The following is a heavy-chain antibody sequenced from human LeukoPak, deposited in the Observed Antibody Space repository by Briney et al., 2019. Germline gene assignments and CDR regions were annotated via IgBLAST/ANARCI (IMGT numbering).Heavy chain of an antibody. J-gene: IGHJ4*02. D-gene: IGHD1-7*01. CDR3: ARARSRELRSSFDY. V-gene: IGHV3-66*01. CDR2: IYSGGST. Sequence: GGSLRLSCAASGFTVSNNYMTWVHQAPGKGLEWVSVIYSGGSTYYADSVKGRFTISRDNSKNTLYLQMNSLRAEDTAVYYCARARSRELRSSFDYWGQGTLVTVSS. CDR1: GFTVSNNY.